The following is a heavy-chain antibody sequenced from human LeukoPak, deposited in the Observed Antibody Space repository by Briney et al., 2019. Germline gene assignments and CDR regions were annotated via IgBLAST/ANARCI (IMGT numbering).Heavy chain of an antibody. V-gene: IGHV4-59*01. CDR3: ARSWNYVGSAFDY. Sequence: SETLSLICTVPGGSINKFYWSWIRQPPGKGLEWIGYVYYSGSTIYNPSLKSRVTMSVDMSKSQFSLKLSSVTAADTAVYYCARSWNYVGSAFDYWGQGTLVTVSS. CDR1: GGSINKFY. J-gene: IGHJ4*02. D-gene: IGHD1-7*01. CDR2: VYYSGST.